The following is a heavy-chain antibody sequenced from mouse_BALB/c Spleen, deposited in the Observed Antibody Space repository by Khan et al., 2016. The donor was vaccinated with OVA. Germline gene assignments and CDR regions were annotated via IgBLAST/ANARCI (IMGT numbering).Heavy chain of an antibody. J-gene: IGHJ3*01. CDR1: GFNIKDYY. CDR3: NREDVRFAY. V-gene: IGHV14-4*02. Sequence: EVQLQESGAELVRSGASVKLSCTASGFNIKDYYMHWVKQRPEQGLDWIGWIDPDNGDTEYAPKFQGKATLTSDTSSNTAYLQPSILTFEDTAVFDCNREDVRFAYWGQGTLVTVAA. CDR2: IDPDNGDT.